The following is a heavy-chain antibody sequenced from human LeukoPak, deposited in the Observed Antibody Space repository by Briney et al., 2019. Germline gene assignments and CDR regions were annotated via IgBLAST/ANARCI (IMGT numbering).Heavy chain of an antibody. Sequence: TGGDLRLSCAATGFSFSSYWMHSVHQAPGKGLVWVSRINSDGSSTSYADSVKGRFTISRDNAKNTLYLQMNSLRAEDTAVYYCAKPPFDPWGQGTLVTVSS. V-gene: IGHV3-74*01. CDR2: INSDGSST. CDR1: GFSFSSYW. J-gene: IGHJ5*02. CDR3: AKPPFDP.